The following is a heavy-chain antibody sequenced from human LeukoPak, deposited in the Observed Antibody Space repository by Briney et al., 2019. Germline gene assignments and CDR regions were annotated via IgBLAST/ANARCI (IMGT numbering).Heavy chain of an antibody. CDR1: GGSISSYY. J-gene: IGHJ4*02. CDR3: ASLAVAGFIGY. D-gene: IGHD6-19*01. CDR2: IYTGGST. Sequence: SETLSLTCTVSGGSISSYYWSWIRQPAGKGLEWIGRIYTGGSTNYNPSLKSRVTMSVDTSKNQFSLKLSSVTAADTAVYYCASLAVAGFIGYWGQGTLVTVSS. V-gene: IGHV4-4*07.